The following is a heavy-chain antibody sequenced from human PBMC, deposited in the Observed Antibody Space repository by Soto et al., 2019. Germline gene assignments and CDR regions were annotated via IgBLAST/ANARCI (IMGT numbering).Heavy chain of an antibody. D-gene: IGHD2-8*01. CDR2: IHSGGRT. V-gene: IGHV3-53*01. CDR3: ASGNWLYGYYYGMDV. Sequence: EVQLVESGGGLIQPGGSLRLSCVASGFTVSSNYMNWVRQAPGKGLEWVSVIHSGGRTYYADSVKGRFTISRDNSKNMLYLQMNSLRAEDTAGYYCASGNWLYGYYYGMDVWGQGTTVTVSS. CDR1: GFTVSSNY. J-gene: IGHJ6*02.